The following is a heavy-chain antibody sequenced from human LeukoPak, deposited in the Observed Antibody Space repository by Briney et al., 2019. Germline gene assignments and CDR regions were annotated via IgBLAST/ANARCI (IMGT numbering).Heavy chain of an antibody. CDR2: IYYSGST. D-gene: IGHD3-22*01. Sequence: TSETLSLTCTVSGGSISNYYWSWIRQPPGKGLEWIGYIYYSGSTNYNPSLKSRVTISVDTSKNQFSLKLSSVTAADTAVYYCARDVGYFYETSGSYYGGWFDPWGQGTLVTISS. V-gene: IGHV4-59*01. CDR3: ARDVGYFYETSGSYYGGWFDP. J-gene: IGHJ5*02. CDR1: GGSISNYY.